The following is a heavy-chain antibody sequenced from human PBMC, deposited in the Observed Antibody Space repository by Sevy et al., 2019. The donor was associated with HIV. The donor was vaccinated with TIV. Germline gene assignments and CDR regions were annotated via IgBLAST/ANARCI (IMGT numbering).Heavy chain of an antibody. D-gene: IGHD2-2*01. CDR1: GGSFSGYY. CDR3: ARAPPVVVVPGAPSWFDP. CDR2: INHSGST. Sequence: SETLSLTCAVYGGSFSGYYWNWIRQPPGKGLEWIWEINHSGSTHYNPSLKSRITISVDTSKNQFSLRLNSVTAADTAVYYCARAPPVVVVPGAPSWFDPWGQGTLVTVSS. J-gene: IGHJ5*02. V-gene: IGHV4-34*01.